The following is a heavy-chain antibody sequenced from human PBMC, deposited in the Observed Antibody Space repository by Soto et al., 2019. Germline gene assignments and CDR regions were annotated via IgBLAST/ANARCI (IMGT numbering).Heavy chain of an antibody. CDR2: INHSGST. J-gene: IGHJ5*02. CDR1: GGSFSGYY. CDR3: ARGNRLWFGEPRVNWFDP. V-gene: IGHV4-34*01. Sequence: SETLSLTCAVYGGSFSGYYWSWIRQPPGKGLEWIGEINHSGSTNYNPSLKSRVTISVDTSKNQFSLKLSSVTAADTAVYYCARGNRLWFGEPRVNWFDPWGQGTLVTVSS. D-gene: IGHD3-10*01.